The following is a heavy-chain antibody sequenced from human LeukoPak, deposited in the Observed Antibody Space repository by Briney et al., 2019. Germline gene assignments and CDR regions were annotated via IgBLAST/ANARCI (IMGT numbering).Heavy chain of an antibody. CDR1: GFTFSSYW. D-gene: IGHD4-23*01. V-gene: IGHV3-7*01. CDR2: IKQDGSEK. Sequence: PGRSLRLSCAASGFTFSSYWMSWVRQAPGKGLEWVANIKQDGSEKYYVDSVKGRFTISRDNAKNSLYLQMNSLRAEDTAVYYCARDSGDYGGDYFDYWGQGTLVTVSS. J-gene: IGHJ4*02. CDR3: ARDSGDYGGDYFDY.